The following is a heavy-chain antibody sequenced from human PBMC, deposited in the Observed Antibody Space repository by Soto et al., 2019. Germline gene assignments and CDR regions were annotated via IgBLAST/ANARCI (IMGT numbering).Heavy chain of an antibody. J-gene: IGHJ4*02. D-gene: IGHD3-3*01. V-gene: IGHV1-69*06. CDR2: IVPMFGTS. CDR1: GGTSTRYA. CDR3: NRGSEYDFWSRYL. Sequence: QERLVQSGADVRKPGCSVKVSCKVTGGTSTRYAINWVRQAPGQGLEWMGGIVPMFGTSKYAQKLQGRVTSPSYTTTNIAFMELRSPRSEDTAVYYCNRGSEYDFWSRYLWCQGTLVSVSS.